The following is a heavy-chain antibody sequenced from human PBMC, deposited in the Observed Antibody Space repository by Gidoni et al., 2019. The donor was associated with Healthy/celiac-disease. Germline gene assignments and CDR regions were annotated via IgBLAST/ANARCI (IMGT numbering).Heavy chain of an antibody. CDR3: ARKARGKYSSGWYYFDY. Sequence: EVQLVESGGGLVQPGRSLRLSCAASGFTFDAYAMNWVRQAPGKGLEWVVGISWNSGSIGYADSVKGRFTISRDNAKNSLYLQMNSLRAEDTALYYCARKARGKYSSGWYYFDYWGQGTLVTVSS. J-gene: IGHJ4*02. CDR2: ISWNSGSI. CDR1: GFTFDAYA. V-gene: IGHV3-9*01. D-gene: IGHD6-19*01.